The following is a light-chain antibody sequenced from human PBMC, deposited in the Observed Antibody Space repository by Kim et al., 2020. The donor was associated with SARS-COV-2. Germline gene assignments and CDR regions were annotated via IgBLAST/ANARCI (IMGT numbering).Light chain of an antibody. Sequence: SLSVFAGERVTLSCRAREHVSSRYLAWYQQRPGQAPRLLIYAATTRATGIADRFIGSGSGTDFTLTINRLEPEDVAVYYCQHFLTFGQGTKVDIK. CDR2: AAT. CDR1: EHVSSRY. J-gene: IGKJ1*01. CDR3: QHFLT. V-gene: IGKV3D-20*02.